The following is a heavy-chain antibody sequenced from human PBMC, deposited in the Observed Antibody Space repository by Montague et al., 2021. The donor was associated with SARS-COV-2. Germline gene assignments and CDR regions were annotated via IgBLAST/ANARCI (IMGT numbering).Heavy chain of an antibody. J-gene: IGHJ4*02. D-gene: IGHD1-26*01. Sequence: SLRLSCAASGFTFSSYSMSWVRQAPGKGLEWVSSISSSSSYIYYADSVKGRFTISRDNAKNSLYLQMNSLRAEDTAVYYCARDRVEIVGAAGFDYWGQGTLVTVSS. CDR3: ARDRVEIVGAAGFDY. V-gene: IGHV3-21*01. CDR1: GFTFSSYS. CDR2: ISSSSSYI.